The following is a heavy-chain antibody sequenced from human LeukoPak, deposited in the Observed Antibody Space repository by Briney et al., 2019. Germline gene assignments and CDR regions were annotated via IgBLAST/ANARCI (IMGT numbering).Heavy chain of an antibody. D-gene: IGHD5-18*01. J-gene: IGHJ4*02. CDR3: ARHDRDTLSLGYFDY. CDR2: IYYSGST. V-gene: IGHV4-59*08. CDR1: GGSISSYY. Sequence: PSETLSLTCTVSGGSISSYYWSWIRQPPGKGLEWIGYIYYSGSTNYNPSLKSRVTISIDTSKNQFSLKLSSVTAADTAVYYCARHDRDTLSLGYFDYWGQGTLVTVSS.